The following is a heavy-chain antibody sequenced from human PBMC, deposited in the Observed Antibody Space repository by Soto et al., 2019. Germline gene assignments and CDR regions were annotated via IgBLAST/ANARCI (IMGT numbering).Heavy chain of an antibody. Sequence: GSLRLSCAASDFTFTNAWMNWVRQAPGKGLEWVGRIKSKTDGGTTDYAAPVKGRFTISRDDSKNTLYLQMNSLKTEDTAVYYCTTRTSMWSGYHVFDYCGQGTLVTVSS. J-gene: IGHJ4*02. D-gene: IGHD3-3*01. CDR2: IKSKTDGGTT. V-gene: IGHV3-15*07. CDR3: TTRTSMWSGYHVFDY. CDR1: DFTFTNAW.